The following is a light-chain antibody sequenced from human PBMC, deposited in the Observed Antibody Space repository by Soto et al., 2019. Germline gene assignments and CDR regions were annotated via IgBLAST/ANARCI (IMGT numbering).Light chain of an antibody. CDR3: QQYKSYST. J-gene: IGKJ1*01. CDR2: KAS. CDR1: QTIRSW. V-gene: IGKV1-5*03. Sequence: DIQMTESPSTLSGSVGDRVTITCRASQTIRSWLAWYQQTPGNAPKLLIYKASSLESGVPSRLSGSGSGTEFTLTISSLQPDDFATYYCQQYKSYSTFGQGTKVDI.